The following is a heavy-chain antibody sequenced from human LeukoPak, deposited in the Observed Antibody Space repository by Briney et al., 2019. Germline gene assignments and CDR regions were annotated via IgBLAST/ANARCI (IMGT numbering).Heavy chain of an antibody. V-gene: IGHV3-30-3*01. J-gene: IGHJ6*02. CDR2: ISYDGSNK. Sequence: PGRSLRLSCAASGFTFSSYAMHWVRQAPGKGLEWVAVISYDGSNKYYADSVKGRFTISRDNSKNTLYLQMNSLRAEDTAVYYCAKDEGSIRDYTPRGMDVWGQGTTVTVSS. CDR1: GFTFSSYA. D-gene: IGHD4-11*01. CDR3: AKDEGSIRDYTPRGMDV.